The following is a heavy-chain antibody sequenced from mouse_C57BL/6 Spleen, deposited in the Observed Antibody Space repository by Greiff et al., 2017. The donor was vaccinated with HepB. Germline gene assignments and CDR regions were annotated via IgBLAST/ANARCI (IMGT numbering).Heavy chain of an antibody. D-gene: IGHD1-1*01. CDR2: IYPRDGST. V-gene: IGHV1-85*01. J-gene: IGHJ1*03. Sequence: VKVVESGPELVKPGASVKLSCKASGYTFTSYDINWVKQRPGQGLEWIGWIYPRDGSTKYNEKFKGKATLTVDTSSSTAYMELHSLTSEDSAVYFCARERNYYGSREFDVWGTGTTVTVSS. CDR3: ARERNYYGSREFDV. CDR1: GYTFTSYD.